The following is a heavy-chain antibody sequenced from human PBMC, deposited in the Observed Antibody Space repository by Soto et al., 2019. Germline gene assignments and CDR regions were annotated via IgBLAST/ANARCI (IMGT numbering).Heavy chain of an antibody. J-gene: IGHJ4*02. D-gene: IGHD3-22*01. Sequence: PGGSLRLSCAASGFTFSDYYMSWIRQAPGKGLEWVSYISSSSSYTNYADSVKGRFTISRDNAKNSLYLQMNSLRAEDTAVYYCARFYDSSGSAFDYWGQGTLVTVSS. V-gene: IGHV3-11*06. CDR3: ARFYDSSGSAFDY. CDR2: ISSSSSYT. CDR1: GFTFSDYY.